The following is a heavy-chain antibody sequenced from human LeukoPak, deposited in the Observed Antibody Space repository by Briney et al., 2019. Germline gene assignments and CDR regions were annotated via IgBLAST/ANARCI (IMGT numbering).Heavy chain of an antibody. CDR1: GGSISSYY. Sequence: SENLSLTCTVSGGSISSYYWSWIRQPAGKGLEWIGRIYTSGSTNYNPSLKSRVTMSVDTSKNQFSLKLSSVTAADTAVYYCAREVELRPIMHNWFDPWGQGTLVTVSS. V-gene: IGHV4-4*07. CDR3: AREVELRPIMHNWFDP. D-gene: IGHD1-7*01. CDR2: IYTSGST. J-gene: IGHJ5*02.